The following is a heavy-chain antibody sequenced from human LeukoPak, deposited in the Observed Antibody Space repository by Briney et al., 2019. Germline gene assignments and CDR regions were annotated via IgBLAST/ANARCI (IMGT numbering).Heavy chain of an antibody. CDR3: AREGVVVTAIERNWFDP. D-gene: IGHD2-21*02. V-gene: IGHV1-46*01. Sequence: ASVKVSCKASGYTFTSYYMHWVRQAPGQGLEWMGIINPSGCSTSYAQKFQGRVTMTRDTSTSTVYMELSSLRSEDTAVYYCAREGVVVTAIERNWFDPWGQGTLVTVSS. CDR2: INPSGCST. J-gene: IGHJ5*02. CDR1: GYTFTSYY.